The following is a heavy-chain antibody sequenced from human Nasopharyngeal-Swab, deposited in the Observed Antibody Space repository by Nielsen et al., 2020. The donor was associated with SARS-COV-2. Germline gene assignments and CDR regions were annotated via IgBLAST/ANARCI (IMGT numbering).Heavy chain of an antibody. CDR2: IYPGDSDT. J-gene: IGHJ6*03. V-gene: IGHV5-51*01. D-gene: IGHD6-19*01. Sequence: KVSCKGSGYSFTSYWIGWVRQMPGKGLEWMGIIYPGDSDTRYNPSFQGQVTISADKSISTAYLQWSSLKASDTAMYYCARQGAVAGYYYYYMDVWGKGTTVTVSS. CDR3: ARQGAVAGYYYYYMDV. CDR1: GYSFTSYW.